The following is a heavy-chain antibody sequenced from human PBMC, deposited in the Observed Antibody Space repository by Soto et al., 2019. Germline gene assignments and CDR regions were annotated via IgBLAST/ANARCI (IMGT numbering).Heavy chain of an antibody. CDR1: GGSISSGDYY. D-gene: IGHD5-12*01. V-gene: IGHV4-30-4*01. Sequence: SETLSLTCTVSGGSISSGDYYWSWIRQPPGKGLEWIGYIYYSGSTYYNPSLKSRVTISVDTSKNQFSLKLSSVTAADTAVYYCARDGAPSSGYDQDYFDYWGQGTLVTVSS. CDR3: ARDGAPSSGYDQDYFDY. CDR2: IYYSGST. J-gene: IGHJ4*02.